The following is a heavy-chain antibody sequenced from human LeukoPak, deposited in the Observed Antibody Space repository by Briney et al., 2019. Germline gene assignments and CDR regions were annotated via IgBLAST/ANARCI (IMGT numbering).Heavy chain of an antibody. CDR2: IYYSGST. J-gene: IGHJ3*02. V-gene: IGHV4-59*01. Sequence: SETLSLTCTVSGGSISSYYWSWIRQPPGKGLEWIGYIYYSGSTNYNPSLKSRVTISVDTSKNQFSLKLSSVTAADTAVYYCARGAQWELFPGPFDIWGQGTMVTVSS. D-gene: IGHD1-26*01. CDR1: GGSISSYY. CDR3: ARGAQWELFPGPFDI.